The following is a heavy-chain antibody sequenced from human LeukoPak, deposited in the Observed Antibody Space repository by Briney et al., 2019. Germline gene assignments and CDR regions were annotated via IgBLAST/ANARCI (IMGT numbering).Heavy chain of an antibody. J-gene: IGHJ4*02. CDR1: GGSVDSGDYY. CDR2: VFNSGAT. V-gene: IGHV4-30-4*01. D-gene: IGHD4-23*01. Sequence: SQTLSLTCTVSGGSVDSGDYYWSWIRQTPGKGLEWIGYVFNSGATYYSPSLKSRVAISIDTSKNQFSLKLSSVTAADTAVYYCARGATTVVNPYYFDYWGQGTLVTVSS. CDR3: ARGATTVVNPYYFDY.